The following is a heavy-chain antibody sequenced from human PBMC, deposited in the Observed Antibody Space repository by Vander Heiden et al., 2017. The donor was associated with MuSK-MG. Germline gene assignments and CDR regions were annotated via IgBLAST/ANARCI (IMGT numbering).Heavy chain of an antibody. D-gene: IGHD6-13*01. CDR2: IVPILGIT. CDR1: GGTFSNSA. J-gene: IGHJ4*02. CDR3: ARGGAAAGYYFDY. Sequence: QVEFVQSGAEVKKPGSSAKVSYKASGGTFSNSARSWVRQAPGQGLEWMGGIVPILGITNYSQRFQGRVTLTADESTSTVYMELSSLRSDDTAVYYCARGGAAAGYYFDYWGQGTLVTVSS. V-gene: IGHV1-69*04.